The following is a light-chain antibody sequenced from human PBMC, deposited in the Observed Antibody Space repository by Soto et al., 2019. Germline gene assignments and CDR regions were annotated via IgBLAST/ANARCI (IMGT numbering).Light chain of an antibody. CDR3: QQYGSSLWT. Sequence: VLTQSPGTLSLPPGERATLSCRATQSVSSSYLAWYQQKPGQAPRLLIYGASSRATGIPDRFSGSGSGTDFTLTISRLEPDDFAVYYCQQYGSSLWTFGQGTKVDIK. CDR1: QSVSSSY. V-gene: IGKV3-20*01. J-gene: IGKJ1*01. CDR2: GAS.